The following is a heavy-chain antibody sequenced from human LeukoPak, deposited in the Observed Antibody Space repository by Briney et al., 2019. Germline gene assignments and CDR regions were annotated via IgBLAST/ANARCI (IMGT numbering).Heavy chain of an antibody. CDR1: GGTFSSYA. Sequence: ASVKVSCKASGGTFSSYAISWVRQAPGQGLEWMGGIIPIFGTANYAQKFQGRVTITTDESTSTAYMELSSLRSEGTAVYYCARDREGLGPLDYWGQGTLVTVSS. D-gene: IGHD1-26*01. V-gene: IGHV1-69*05. J-gene: IGHJ4*02. CDR3: ARDREGLGPLDY. CDR2: IIPIFGTA.